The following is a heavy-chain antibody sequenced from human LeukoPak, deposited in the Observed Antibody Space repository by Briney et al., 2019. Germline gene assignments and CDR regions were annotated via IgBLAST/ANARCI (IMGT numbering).Heavy chain of an antibody. J-gene: IGHJ4*02. Sequence: GRSLRLSCAASGFTFSSHAMHWVRQAPGKGLEWVAVISYDGSNKYYADSVKGRFTISRDNSKNTLYLQMNSLRAEDTAVYYCARDADYGDYVVDYWGQGTLVTVSS. CDR2: ISYDGSNK. CDR3: ARDADYGDYVVDY. V-gene: IGHV3-30-3*01. CDR1: GFTFSSHA. D-gene: IGHD4-17*01.